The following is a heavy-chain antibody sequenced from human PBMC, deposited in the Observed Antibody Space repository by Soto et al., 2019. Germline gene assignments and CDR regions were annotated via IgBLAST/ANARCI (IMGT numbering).Heavy chain of an antibody. CDR2: ISGGGGST. V-gene: IGHV3-23*04. CDR3: AKDPPYYYDNGGYYILQMDV. CDR1: GFTFSSYA. Sequence: EVRLVDSGGGLVQPGGSLRLSCAASGFTFSSYAMTWFRQAPGKGLEWVSAISGGGGSTYYADSVKGRFTISRDNSKNTLYLQMNSLRAEDTAVYYCAKDPPYYYDNGGYYILQMDVWGQGTTVTVSS. D-gene: IGHD3-22*01. J-gene: IGHJ6*02.